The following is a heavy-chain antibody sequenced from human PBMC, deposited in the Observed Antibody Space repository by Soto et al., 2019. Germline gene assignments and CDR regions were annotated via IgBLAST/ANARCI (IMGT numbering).Heavy chain of an antibody. CDR2: FDPEDGET. CDR1: GYTLTELS. CDR3: ATASADIAVAYSNFDY. V-gene: IGHV1-24*01. J-gene: IGHJ4*02. Sequence: ASVKVSCAVSGYTLTELSMHWVRQAPGKGLEWMGGFDPEDGETIYAQKFQGRVTMTEDTSTDTAYMELSSLRSDDTAVYYCATASADIAVAYSNFDYWGQGTLVTV. D-gene: IGHD6-19*01.